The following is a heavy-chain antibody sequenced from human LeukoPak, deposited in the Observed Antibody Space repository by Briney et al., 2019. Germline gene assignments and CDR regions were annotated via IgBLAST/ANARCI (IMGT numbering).Heavy chain of an antibody. D-gene: IGHD1-26*01. CDR3: ARDTSSSSGPIESKWELRGFYYYGMDV. CDR2: INPSGGST. CDR1: GYTFTSYY. V-gene: IGHV1-46*01. Sequence: ASVKVSCKASGYTFTSYYMHWVRQAPGQGLEWMGIINPSGGSTSYAQKFQGRVTMTRDTSTSTVYMELSSLRSEDTAAYYCARDTSSSSGPIESKWELRGFYYYGMDVWGQGATVTVSS. J-gene: IGHJ6*02.